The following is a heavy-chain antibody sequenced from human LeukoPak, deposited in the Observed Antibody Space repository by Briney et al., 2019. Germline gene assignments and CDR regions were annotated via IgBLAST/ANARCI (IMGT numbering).Heavy chain of an antibody. V-gene: IGHV4-4*02. Sequence: SETLSLTCAVAGGSISSSNWWSWVRQPPGKGLKWIGEIYHSGSINYNPSLKSRVTISVDKSKNQFSLKLSSVTAADTAVYYCASSTAWYLVMDVWGKGTTVTVSS. J-gene: IGHJ6*03. CDR3: ASSTAWYLVMDV. CDR1: GGSISSSNW. D-gene: IGHD2-15*01. CDR2: IYHSGSI.